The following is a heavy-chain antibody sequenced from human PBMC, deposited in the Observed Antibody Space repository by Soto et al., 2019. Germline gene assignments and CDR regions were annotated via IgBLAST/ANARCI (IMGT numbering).Heavy chain of an antibody. V-gene: IGHV3-7*01. CDR1: GFTFGSYW. CDR3: ASGPSHAGWFDP. CDR2: IKPDGSAT. Sequence: EVQLVESGGGLVQPGGSLRLSCAVSGFTFGSYWMNWVRLIPGKGLEWVAYIKPDGSATYYVDSVKGRFTISRDNAKNSLYLQMNSLRAEDTAVYYCASGPSHAGWFDPWGQGTLVTVSS. J-gene: IGHJ5*02.